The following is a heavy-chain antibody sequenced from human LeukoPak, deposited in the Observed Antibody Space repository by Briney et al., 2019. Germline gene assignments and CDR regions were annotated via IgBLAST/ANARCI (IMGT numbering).Heavy chain of an antibody. CDR3: TTVATIVTQNFDY. Sequence: PGGSLRLFCAASGFTFSNAWMNWVRQAPGKGLEWVGRIKSKTDGGTTDYAAPVKGRFTISRDDSKNTLYLQMDSLKSEDTAMYYCTTVATIVTQNFDYWGQGTLVTVSS. J-gene: IGHJ4*02. CDR2: IKSKTDGGTT. V-gene: IGHV3-15*01. CDR1: GFTFSNAW. D-gene: IGHD4/OR15-4a*01.